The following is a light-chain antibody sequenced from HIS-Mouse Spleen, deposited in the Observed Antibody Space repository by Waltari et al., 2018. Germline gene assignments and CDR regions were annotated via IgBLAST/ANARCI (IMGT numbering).Light chain of an antibody. CDR1: SSNIGAGYD. V-gene: IGLV1-40*01. Sequence: QSVLTQPPSVSGAPGQRVTISFTGSSSNIGAGYDVHWYQQLPGTAPKLLIYSNSNGPSGVPDRCSGSKSGTSASLAITGLQAEDEADYYCQSYDSSLSVVVFGGGTKLTVL. J-gene: IGLJ2*01. CDR2: SNS. CDR3: QSYDSSLSVVV.